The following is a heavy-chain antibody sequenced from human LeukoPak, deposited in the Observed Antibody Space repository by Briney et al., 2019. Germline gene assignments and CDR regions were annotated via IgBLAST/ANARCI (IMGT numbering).Heavy chain of an antibody. CDR2: INPNSGGT. D-gene: IGHD6-6*01. CDR3: ARVGSSSEKYFQH. J-gene: IGHJ1*01. V-gene: IGHV1-2*02. Sequence: GASVKVSCKASGYTFTGYYMHWVRQAPRQGLEWMGWINPNSGGTNYAQKFQGRVTMTRDTSISTAYMELSRLRSDDTAVYYCARVGSSSEKYFQHWGQGTLVTVSS. CDR1: GYTFTGYY.